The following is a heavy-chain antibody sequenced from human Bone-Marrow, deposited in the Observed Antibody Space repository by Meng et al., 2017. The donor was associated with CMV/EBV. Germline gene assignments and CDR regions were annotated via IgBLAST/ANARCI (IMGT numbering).Heavy chain of an antibody. CDR3: ARVGGRRLGFVDY. CDR1: GFTFSSYS. J-gene: IGHJ4*02. D-gene: IGHD3-16*01. Sequence: GESLKISCAASGFTFSSYSMNWVRQAPGKGLEWVSSISSSSSYIYYADSVKGRFTISRDNAKNSLYLQMNSLRAEDTAVYYCARVGGRRLGFVDYWGQGTLVTVSS. CDR2: ISSSSSYI. V-gene: IGHV3-21*01.